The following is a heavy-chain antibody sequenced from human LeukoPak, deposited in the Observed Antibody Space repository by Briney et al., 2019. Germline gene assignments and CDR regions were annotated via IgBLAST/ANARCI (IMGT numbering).Heavy chain of an antibody. CDR2: VYPATSDT. D-gene: IGHD5-18*01. CDR1: GYSFPNCW. Sequence: GESLKISCKGSGYSFPNCWIGWVRQMPGKGLEWIGIVYPATSDTTYSPSFQGQVTISADKSSSTAYLQWSSLKASDTAIYYCARPKTLGGYNYEFEFWGQGTLVTVSS. CDR3: ARPKTLGGYNYEFEF. J-gene: IGHJ4*02. V-gene: IGHV5-51*01.